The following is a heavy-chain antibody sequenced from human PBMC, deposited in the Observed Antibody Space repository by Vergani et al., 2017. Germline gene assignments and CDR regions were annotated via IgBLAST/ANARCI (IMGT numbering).Heavy chain of an antibody. Sequence: QVDLQESGPGLVKSSETLSLNCAVSGYSVGSGYYWGWIRKPPGRGLEWIGCVHRNGNTYYTSSLRSRSTISRDTSKNQFSLRLTSVTAADTAVYYCARHNPYGSAHVDFWGRGVLVTVSA. CDR1: GYSVGSGYY. J-gene: IGHJ4*02. CDR3: ARHNPYGSAHVDF. V-gene: IGHV4-38-2*01. CDR2: VHRNGNT. D-gene: IGHD3-10*01.